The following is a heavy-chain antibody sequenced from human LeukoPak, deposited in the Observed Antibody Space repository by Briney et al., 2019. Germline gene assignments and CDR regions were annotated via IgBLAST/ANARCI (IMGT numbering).Heavy chain of an antibody. V-gene: IGHV4-34*01. J-gene: IGHJ3*02. CDR1: GGSFSGYY. D-gene: IGHD5-18*01. CDR3: ARVPDTAIGAGAFDI. Sequence: SETLSLTCAVYGGSFSGYYWSWIRQPPGKGLEWIGEINHSGSTNYNPSLKSRVTISVDRSKNQFSLKLSSVTAADTAVYYCARVPDTAIGAGAFDIWGQGTMVTVSP. CDR2: INHSGST.